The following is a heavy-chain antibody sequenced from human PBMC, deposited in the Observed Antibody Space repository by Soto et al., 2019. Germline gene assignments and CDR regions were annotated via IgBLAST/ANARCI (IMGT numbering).Heavy chain of an antibody. CDR2: IIPIFGTA. CDR3: AGEVGSSGYYDAGWFDP. D-gene: IGHD3-22*01. CDR1: GGTFSSYA. V-gene: IGHV1-69*01. Sequence: QVQLVQSGAEVKKPGSSVKVSCKASGGTFSSYAISWVRQAPGQGLEWMGGIIPIFGTANYAQKFQGRVTSTADESTSTAYMELSSLRSEDTAVYYCAGEVGSSGYYDAGWFDPWGQGTLVTVSS. J-gene: IGHJ5*02.